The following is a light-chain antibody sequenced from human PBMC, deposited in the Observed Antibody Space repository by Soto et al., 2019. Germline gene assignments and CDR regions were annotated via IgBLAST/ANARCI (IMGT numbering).Light chain of an antibody. CDR3: SAFTRTSYA. V-gene: IGLV2-14*03. CDR2: DVS. J-gene: IGLJ1*01. Sequence: QSVLTQPASVSGSPGQPITISCTGTSSDVGGNKYVSWYQQYPGKAPKLMICDVSNRPSGVSNRFSGSKSGNTASLTIPGLQAEDEADYYCSAFTRTSYAVGPVTTVPVL. CDR1: SSDVGGNKY.